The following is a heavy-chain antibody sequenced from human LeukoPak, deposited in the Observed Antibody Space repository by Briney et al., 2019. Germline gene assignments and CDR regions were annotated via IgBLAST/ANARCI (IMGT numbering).Heavy chain of an antibody. V-gene: IGHV3-48*03. J-gene: IGHJ4*02. CDR1: GFAFSTYE. CDR3: ARGGSVSYYFDY. CDR2: ITTSGSTT. D-gene: IGHD1-26*01. Sequence: PGGSLRLSCAASGFAFSTYEMNWVRQAPGRGLEWVSYITTSGSTTYYADSVKGRFTISRDNAKNSLYLQLNSLRAEDAAIYYCARGGSVSYYFDYWGRGSLVTVSS.